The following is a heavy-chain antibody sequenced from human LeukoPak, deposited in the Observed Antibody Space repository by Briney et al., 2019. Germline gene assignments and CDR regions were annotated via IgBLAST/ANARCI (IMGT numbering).Heavy chain of an antibody. V-gene: IGHV1-69*10. J-gene: IGHJ4*02. CDR1: GYTFTSYA. CDR2: IIPILDIT. D-gene: IGHD2-21*02. Sequence: GASVKVSCKASGYTFTSYAMHWVRQAPGQGLEWMGGIIPILDITNYAQKFQGRVTITADKSTGTAYMELSSLRSEDTAVYYCAILSDGAYCGGDCFYLDYWGQGTLVTVSS. CDR3: AILSDGAYCGGDCFYLDY.